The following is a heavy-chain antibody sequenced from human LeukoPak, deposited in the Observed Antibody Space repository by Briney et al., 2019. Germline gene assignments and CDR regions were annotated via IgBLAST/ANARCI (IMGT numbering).Heavy chain of an antibody. V-gene: IGHV4-34*01. CDR1: GGSFSGYY. D-gene: IGHD3-22*01. CDR3: ATLYYDSSGYI. CDR2: INHSGST. J-gene: IGHJ3*02. Sequence: ASETLSLTCAVYGGSFSGYYWSWIGQPPGKGLEWIGEINHSGSTNYNPSLKSRVTISVDTSKNQFSLKLSSVTAPDTAVYYCATLYYDSSGYIWGQGTMVTVPS.